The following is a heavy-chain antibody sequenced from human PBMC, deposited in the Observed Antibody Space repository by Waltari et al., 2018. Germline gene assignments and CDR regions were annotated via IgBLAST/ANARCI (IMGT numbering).Heavy chain of an antibody. V-gene: IGHV4-38-2*01. Sequence: QVQLQESGPGLVKPSETLSLTCAVPGYSISRGYYWGWIRQPPGKGLEWIGSIYHSGSTYYNPSLKSRVTISVDTSKNQFSLKLSSVTAADTAVYYCATLYSSSWQYYFDYWGQGTLVTVSS. CDR2: IYHSGST. J-gene: IGHJ4*02. D-gene: IGHD6-13*01. CDR1: GYSISRGYY. CDR3: ATLYSSSWQYYFDY.